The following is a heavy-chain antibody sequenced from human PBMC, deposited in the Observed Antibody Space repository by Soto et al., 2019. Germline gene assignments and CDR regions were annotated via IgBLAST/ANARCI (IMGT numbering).Heavy chain of an antibody. J-gene: IGHJ4*02. Sequence: TSETLSLTCTVSGGSISNYYWSWIRQPPGNELEWIAYIYYNGITNYNPSLKSRVTISLDASKNQFSLNLNSATAADTAVYYCARGPGASGTYHYFFDYWGPGTLVTVSS. D-gene: IGHD3-10*01. CDR2: IYYNGIT. CDR3: ARGPGASGTYHYFFDY. V-gene: IGHV4-59*01. CDR1: GGSISNYY.